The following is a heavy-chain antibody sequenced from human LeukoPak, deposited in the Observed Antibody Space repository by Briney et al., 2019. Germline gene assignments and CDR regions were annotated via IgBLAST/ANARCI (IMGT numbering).Heavy chain of an antibody. CDR3: AKDLAVAGYAEYFQH. D-gene: IGHD6-19*01. Sequence: GGSLRLSCAASGFTFSSYAMSWVRQAPGKGLEWVSDISGSGGNTYYAHSVKGRFTISRDNSKNTLYLQMNSLRAEDTAVYYCAKDLAVAGYAEYFQHWGQGTLVTVSS. J-gene: IGHJ1*01. CDR2: ISGSGGNT. CDR1: GFTFSSYA. V-gene: IGHV3-23*01.